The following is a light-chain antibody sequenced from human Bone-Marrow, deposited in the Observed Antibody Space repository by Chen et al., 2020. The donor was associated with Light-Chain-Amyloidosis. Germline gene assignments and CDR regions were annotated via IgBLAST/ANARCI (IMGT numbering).Light chain of an antibody. CDR2: RDT. CDR1: DLPTKY. J-gene: IGLJ2*01. CDR3: QSADSSGTYEVI. Sequence: SYALTPPPSVSVSPGHTARITFSGADLPTKYAYWYQQKPGQAPVLVIHRDTERPSGISERLSGSSSGTTATLTISGGQEEDEDDYHCQSADSSGTYEVIFGGGTKLTVL. V-gene: IGLV3-25*03.